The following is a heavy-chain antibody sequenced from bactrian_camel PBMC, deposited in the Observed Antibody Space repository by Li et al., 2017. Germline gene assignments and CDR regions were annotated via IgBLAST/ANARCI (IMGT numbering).Heavy chain of an antibody. Sequence: VQLVESGGGSVQAGGSLKLSCVVSGYNTYYMAWFRQAPGKGLESVAIIRNDGYPIYYSDSVKGRFTISRDNSENTVFLQMNNLKPEDTGMYYCAADRFSAGWNKYDYNYWGQGTQVTVS. J-gene: IGHJ4*01. V-gene: IGHV3S40*01. D-gene: IGHD5*01. CDR1: GYNTYY. CDR3: AADRFSAGWNKYDYNY. CDR2: IRNDGYPI.